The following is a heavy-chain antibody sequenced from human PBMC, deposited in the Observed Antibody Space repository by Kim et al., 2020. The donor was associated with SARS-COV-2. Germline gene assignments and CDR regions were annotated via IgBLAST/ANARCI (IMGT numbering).Heavy chain of an antibody. V-gene: IGHV4-34*01. CDR2: INHSGRT. D-gene: IGHD3-10*01. CDR1: GGSFSGYY. J-gene: IGHJ4*02. CDR3: ARRLSNTSGWGSHYCDL. Sequence: SETLSLTCAVYGGSFSGYYWSWICQPPGKGLEWIGEINHSGRTNYNPSPKSRVTISVDTSKNQFSLKLTSVTAADTAVYYCARRLSNTSGWGSHYCDLWGQGILVTVSS.